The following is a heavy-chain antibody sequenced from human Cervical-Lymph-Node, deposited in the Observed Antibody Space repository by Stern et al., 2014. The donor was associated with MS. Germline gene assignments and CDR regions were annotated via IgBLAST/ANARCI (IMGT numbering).Heavy chain of an antibody. D-gene: IGHD1-1*01. CDR3: ARPPPRRKWDDPNYGMDV. V-gene: IGHV5-51*03. J-gene: IGHJ6*02. Sequence: EVHLVESGAEVKKPGESLKISCKGSGYTFTNNWIAWVRQMPGKGLEWMGIIYPADSDIRYSPSLQGQVTISADKSISTASLQWRSLKAADSAVYYCARPPPRRKWDDPNYGMDVWGQGTTVTVSS. CDR1: GYTFTNNW. CDR2: IYPADSDI.